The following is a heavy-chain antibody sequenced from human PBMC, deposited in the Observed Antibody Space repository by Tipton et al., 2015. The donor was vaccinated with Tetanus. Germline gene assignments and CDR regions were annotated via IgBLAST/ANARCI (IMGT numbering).Heavy chain of an antibody. CDR1: GYTFTSYD. Sequence: QVQLVQSGAEVKKPGASVKVSCKASGYTFTSYDINWVRQATGQGLEWMGWMNPNSGNTGNAQKFQGRVTMTRNTSISTAYMELSSLRSEDTAVYYCARVRRGGVVVVAATQKRAYYFDYWGQGTLVTVSS. CDR2: MNPNSGNT. D-gene: IGHD2-15*01. J-gene: IGHJ4*02. CDR3: ARVRRGGVVVVAATQKRAYYFDY. V-gene: IGHV1-8*01.